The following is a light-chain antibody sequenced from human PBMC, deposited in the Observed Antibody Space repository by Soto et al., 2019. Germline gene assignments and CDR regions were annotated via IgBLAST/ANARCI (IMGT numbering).Light chain of an antibody. Sequence: EIVMTHSPATLSVSPGERATLSCRASQSVSSNLAWYQQKPGQAPRVLIYGASTRATGIPARFSGSGSGTEFTLTISSLQSEDFAVYSCQQYNNWPLTFGGGTKVEIK. V-gene: IGKV3-15*01. CDR1: QSVSSN. J-gene: IGKJ4*01. CDR2: GAS. CDR3: QQYNNWPLT.